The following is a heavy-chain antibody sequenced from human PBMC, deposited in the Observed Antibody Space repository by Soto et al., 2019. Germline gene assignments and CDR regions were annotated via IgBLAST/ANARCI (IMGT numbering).Heavy chain of an antibody. D-gene: IGHD3-10*01. J-gene: IGHJ4*02. Sequence: QLQLQESGSGLVKPSQTLSLTCAVSGGSISSGGYSWSWIRQPPGKGLEWIGYIYHSGSTYYNPSLKSRVTISVDRSKNQFSLKLSSVTAADTAVYYCARVGVGELLGYYFDYWGQGTLVTVSS. CDR2: IYHSGST. CDR3: ARVGVGELLGYYFDY. CDR1: GGSISSGGYS. V-gene: IGHV4-30-2*01.